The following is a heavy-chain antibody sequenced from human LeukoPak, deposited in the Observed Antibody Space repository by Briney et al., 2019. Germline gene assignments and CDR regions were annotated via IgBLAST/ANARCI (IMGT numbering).Heavy chain of an antibody. J-gene: IGHJ3*02. Sequence: SETLSLTCTVSGGSISSGSYYWSWIRQPAGKGLEWVGRIYTSGSTNYNPSLKSRVTISVDTSKNQFSLKLSSVTAADTAVYYCARYPFEYYDFWSGYYDDAFDIWGQGTMVTVSS. CDR3: ARYPFEYYDFWSGYYDDAFDI. CDR2: IYTSGST. D-gene: IGHD3-3*01. V-gene: IGHV4-61*02. CDR1: GGSISSGSYY.